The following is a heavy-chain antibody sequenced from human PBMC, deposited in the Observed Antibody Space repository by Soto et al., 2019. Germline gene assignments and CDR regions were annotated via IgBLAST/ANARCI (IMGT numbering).Heavy chain of an antibody. CDR3: AKPYYYDSSGYYLRAEYFQH. CDR1: GFTFGSYA. CDR2: ISGSGGST. V-gene: IGHV3-23*01. D-gene: IGHD3-22*01. Sequence: EVQLLESGGGLVQPGGSLRLSCAASGFTFGSYAMSWVRQAPGKGLEWVSAISGSGGSTYYADSVKGRFTISRDNSKNTLYLQMNSLRAEDTAVYYCAKPYYYDSSGYYLRAEYFQHWGQGTLVTVSS. J-gene: IGHJ1*01.